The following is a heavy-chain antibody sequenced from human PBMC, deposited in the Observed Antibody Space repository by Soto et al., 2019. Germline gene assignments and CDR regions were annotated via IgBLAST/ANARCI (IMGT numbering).Heavy chain of an antibody. Sequence: GGSLRLSCAASGFTFSSYAMSWVRQAPGKGLEWVSAISGSGGSTYYADSVKGRFTISRDNSKNTLYLQMNSLRAEDTAVYYCAKGGRYFDWLTEFDYWGQGTLVTVSS. CDR1: GFTFSSYA. J-gene: IGHJ4*02. CDR2: ISGSGGST. D-gene: IGHD3-9*01. CDR3: AKGGRYFDWLTEFDY. V-gene: IGHV3-23*01.